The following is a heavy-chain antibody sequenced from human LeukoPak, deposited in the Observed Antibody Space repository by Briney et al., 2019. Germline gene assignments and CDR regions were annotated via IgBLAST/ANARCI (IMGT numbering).Heavy chain of an antibody. D-gene: IGHD3-22*01. V-gene: IGHV3-53*01. CDR2: IYSGGTT. CDR3: ARAYYSGSSGYYVSDY. CDR1: GFTVSSNY. Sequence: PGGSLRLSCAASGFTVSSNYMSWVRQAPGKGLEWVSVIYSGGTTYYADSVKGRFTISRDNSKNTLYLQMNSLRAEDTAMYYCARAYYSGSSGYYVSDYWGQGTLVTVSS. J-gene: IGHJ4*02.